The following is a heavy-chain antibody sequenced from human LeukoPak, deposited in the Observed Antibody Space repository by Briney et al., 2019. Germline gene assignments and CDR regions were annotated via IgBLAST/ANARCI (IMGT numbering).Heavy chain of an antibody. CDR2: IIPIFGTA. V-gene: IGHV1-69*13. D-gene: IGHD6-19*01. Sequence: ASVKVSCKASGGTFSSYAISWVRQAPGQGLEWMGGIIPIFGTANYAQKFQGRVTITADESTSTAYMELSSLRSEDTAVYCCARESGIAVAGPDAFDIWGQGTMVTVSS. J-gene: IGHJ3*02. CDR3: ARESGIAVAGPDAFDI. CDR1: GGTFSSYA.